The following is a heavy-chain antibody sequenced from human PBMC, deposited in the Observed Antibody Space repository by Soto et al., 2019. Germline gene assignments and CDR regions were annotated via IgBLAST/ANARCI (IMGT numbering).Heavy chain of an antibody. V-gene: IGHV1-3*01. J-gene: IGHJ5*01. CDR1: GYTFTNYV. CDR2: INAGNGNT. CDR3: AREAGGLFCSGDSCYSGWFDS. D-gene: IGHD2-15*01. Sequence: QVQLVQSGAEVKRPGASVNVSCKASGYTFTNYVVHWVRQSPGQRLEWMGWINAGNGNTRYSAKFQGRVTSTRDSSASTAYMELSSLRSEDTAVYYCAREAGGLFCSGDSCYSGWFDSWGQGTPGTVSS.